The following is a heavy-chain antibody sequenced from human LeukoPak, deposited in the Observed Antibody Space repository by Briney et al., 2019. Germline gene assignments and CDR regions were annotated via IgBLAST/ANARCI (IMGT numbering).Heavy chain of an antibody. Sequence: PLASVKVSCKASGGTFSSYAISWVRQAPGQGLEWMGGIIPIFGTANYAQKFQGRVTITADESTSTAYMELSSLRSEDTAVYYCARGRYVAGSGSYSYWGQGTLVTVSS. CDR3: ARGRYVAGSGSYSY. D-gene: IGHD3-10*01. CDR1: GGTFSSYA. J-gene: IGHJ4*02. V-gene: IGHV1-69*01. CDR2: IIPIFGTA.